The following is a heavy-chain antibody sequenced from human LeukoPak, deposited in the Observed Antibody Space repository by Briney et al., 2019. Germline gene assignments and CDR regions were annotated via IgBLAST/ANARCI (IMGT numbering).Heavy chain of an antibody. CDR2: TYYRSKWYN. CDR3: ARDPITGDRFDY. CDR1: GDTVSSNRAA. Sequence: SQTLLLSCAISGDTVSSNRAAWNWIRQSPSRGLEWLGRTYYRSKWYNDYAPSVKSRITINPDTSKNQFSLQLNSVTPEDTAVYYCARDPITGDRFDYWGQGTLVTVSS. D-gene: IGHD7-27*01. J-gene: IGHJ4*02. V-gene: IGHV6-1*01.